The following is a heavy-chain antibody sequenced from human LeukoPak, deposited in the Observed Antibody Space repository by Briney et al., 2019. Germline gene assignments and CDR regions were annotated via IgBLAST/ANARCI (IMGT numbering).Heavy chain of an antibody. Sequence: TSETLSLTCTVSGGSISSGSYYWSWIRQPAGKGLEWIGRIYTSGSTNYNPPLKSRVTISVDTSKNQFSLKLSSVTAADTAVYYCARVASGSYYNYYYYYMDVWGKGTTVTVSS. CDR1: GGSISSGSYY. J-gene: IGHJ6*03. CDR3: ARVASGSYYNYYYYYMDV. V-gene: IGHV4-61*02. CDR2: IYTSGST. D-gene: IGHD1-26*01.